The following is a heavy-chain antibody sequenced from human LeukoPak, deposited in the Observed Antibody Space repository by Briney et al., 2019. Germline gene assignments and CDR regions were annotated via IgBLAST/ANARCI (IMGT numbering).Heavy chain of an antibody. Sequence: GGSLRLSRAPSGFTFSSYAMSWVRQAPGEGLEWVSAISGSGGSTYYADSVKGRFTISRDNSKNTLYLKMNSLRAEDTAVYYCAKGKDAYRPRWPEFDYWGQGTLVTVSS. V-gene: IGHV3-23*01. CDR1: GFTFSSYA. CDR2: ISGSGGST. J-gene: IGHJ4*02. D-gene: IGHD6-13*01. CDR3: AKGKDAYRPRWPEFDY.